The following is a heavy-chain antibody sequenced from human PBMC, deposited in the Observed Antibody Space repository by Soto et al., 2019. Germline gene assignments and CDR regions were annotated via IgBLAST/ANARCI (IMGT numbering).Heavy chain of an antibody. CDR2: ISAYNGNT. J-gene: IGHJ6*02. D-gene: IGHD6-13*01. CDR1: GYTFTSYG. Sequence: GASVKVSCKASGYTFTSYGISWVRQAPGQGLEWMGWISAYNGNTNYAQKLQGRVTMTTDTSTSTAYMELRSLRSDDTAVYYCARDNLQYSSSWYTPMLDYYYYGMDVWGQGTTVTVSS. V-gene: IGHV1-18*01. CDR3: ARDNLQYSSSWYTPMLDYYYYGMDV.